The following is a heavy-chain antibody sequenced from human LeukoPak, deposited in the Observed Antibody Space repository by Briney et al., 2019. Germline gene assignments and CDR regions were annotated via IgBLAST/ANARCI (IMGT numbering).Heavy chain of an antibody. V-gene: IGHV3-66*01. CDR2: IYSGGST. Sequence: GGSLRLSCAASGFTVSSNYMSWVRQAPGKGLEWVSVIYSGGSTYYADSVKGRFTISRDNSKNTLYLKMNSLRAEDTAVYYCARDGDYSSDWTDAFDIWGQGTMVTVSS. D-gene: IGHD6-19*01. CDR3: ARDGDYSSDWTDAFDI. J-gene: IGHJ3*02. CDR1: GFTVSSNY.